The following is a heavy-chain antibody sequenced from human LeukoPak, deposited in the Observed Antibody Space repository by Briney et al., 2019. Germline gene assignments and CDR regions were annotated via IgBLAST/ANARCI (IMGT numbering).Heavy chain of an antibody. V-gene: IGHV1-2*02. CDR1: GYTFTGYY. CDR2: INPNSGGT. CDR3: ARVPSLTMVRGVHFDY. J-gene: IGHJ4*02. Sequence: ASVKVSCKASGYTFTGYYMRWVRQAPGQGLEWMGWINPNSGGTNYAQKFQGKVTMTRDTSISTAYMELSRLRSGDTAVYYCARVPSLTMVRGVHFDYWGQGTLVTVSS. D-gene: IGHD3-10*01.